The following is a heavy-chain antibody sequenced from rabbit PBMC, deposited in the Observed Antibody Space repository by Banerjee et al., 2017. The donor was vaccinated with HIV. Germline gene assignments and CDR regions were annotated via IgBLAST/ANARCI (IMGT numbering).Heavy chain of an antibody. D-gene: IGHD4-2*01. J-gene: IGHJ4*01. CDR3: ARDDGVAGAFSF. V-gene: IGHV1S45*01. Sequence: QEQLEESGGDLVKPEGSLTLTCTASGFSFSSSYWICWVRQAPGKGLEGIGCIYTGGGSSDYASWAKGRFTISKTSSTTVTLQMTSLTAADTATYFCARDDGVAGAFSFWGPGTLVTVS. CDR1: GFSFSSSYW. CDR2: IYTGGGSS.